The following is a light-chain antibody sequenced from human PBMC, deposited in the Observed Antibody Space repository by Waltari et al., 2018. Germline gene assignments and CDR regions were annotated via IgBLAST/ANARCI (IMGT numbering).Light chain of an antibody. CDR2: GAS. Sequence: DFLRTQSPDSLCRPLVASPTINCKSTLGVLSSSDNNNYLAWYQQKGGQPPTVLIYGASTRYTGVPDRFSASGSGTDFTLTITNLEPEDVAVYYCQQYCRTPRTFGQGTKLEIK. CDR3: QQYCRTPRT. CDR1: LGVLSSSDNNNY. J-gene: IGKJ2*01. V-gene: IGKV4-1*01.